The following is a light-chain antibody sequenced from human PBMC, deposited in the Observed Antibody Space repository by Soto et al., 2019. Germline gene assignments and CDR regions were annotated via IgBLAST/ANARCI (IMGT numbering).Light chain of an antibody. Sequence: DIQVTQSPSSVSASIEDRVTITCRASQDIITWLAWYQQKPGTAPKLLISAASSLQSGVPSRFSGSGSGTDFTLTISSLQPEDFATYFCQQAHSFPLTFGGGTKVEI. CDR1: QDIITW. CDR2: AAS. J-gene: IGKJ4*01. V-gene: IGKV1D-12*01. CDR3: QQAHSFPLT.